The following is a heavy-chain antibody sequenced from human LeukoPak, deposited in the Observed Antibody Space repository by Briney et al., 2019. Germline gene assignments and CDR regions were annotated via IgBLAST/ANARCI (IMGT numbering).Heavy chain of an antibody. Sequence: GGSLRLSCAASGFTFSSYSMNWVRQAPGKGLEWVSSISSRNSYIYYADSVRGRFTISRDNAKNSLYLQMNSLRAEDTAVYYCARVGYSSGGGDYWGKGTLVTVSS. J-gene: IGHJ4*02. V-gene: IGHV3-21*01. CDR2: ISSRNSYI. D-gene: IGHD6-19*01. CDR1: GFTFSSYS. CDR3: ARVGYSSGGGDY.